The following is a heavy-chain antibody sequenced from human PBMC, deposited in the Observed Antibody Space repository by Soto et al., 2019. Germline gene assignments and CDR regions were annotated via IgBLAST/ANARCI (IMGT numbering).Heavy chain of an antibody. CDR3: AKELYAYEDILTGQHTMDV. CDR1: GFTFSSYA. V-gene: IGHV3-23*01. J-gene: IGHJ6*02. Sequence: EVQLLESGGGLVQPGGSLRLSCAASGFTFSSYAMSWVRQAPGKGLEWVSAISGGGGSTYYADSVKGRFTISRDNSKNTLYMQRNSLIAGDTTVYYCAKELYAYEDILTGQHTMDVWGQGTTVTVSS. D-gene: IGHD3-9*01. CDR2: ISGGGGST.